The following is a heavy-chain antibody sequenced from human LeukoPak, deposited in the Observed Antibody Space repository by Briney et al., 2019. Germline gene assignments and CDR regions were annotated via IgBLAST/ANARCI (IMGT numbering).Heavy chain of an antibody. CDR1: GFTFSSYW. V-gene: IGHV3-7*01. J-gene: IGHJ4*02. Sequence: GGSLRLSCASSGFTFSSYWMSWVRQAPGKGLEWVANIKQDGSEKYYVDSVKGRFTISRDNAKNTLYLQMNSLRAEDTAVYYCARDLDGVDTAMVPFDYWGQGTLVTVSS. CDR2: IKQDGSEK. D-gene: IGHD5-18*01. CDR3: ARDLDGVDTAMVPFDY.